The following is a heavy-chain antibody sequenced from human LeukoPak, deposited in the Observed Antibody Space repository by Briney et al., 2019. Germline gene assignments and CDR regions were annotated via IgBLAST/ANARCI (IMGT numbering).Heavy chain of an antibody. CDR2: ISSSSSYI. Sequence: PGGSLRLSCAASGFTFSSYSMNWVRQAPGKGLEWVSSISSSSSYIYYADSVKGRFTISRDNAKNSLYLQMNSLRAEDTAVYYCARGTGIAVAGCSDYWGQGTLVTVSS. V-gene: IGHV3-21*01. CDR3: ARGTGIAVAGCSDY. J-gene: IGHJ4*02. D-gene: IGHD6-19*01. CDR1: GFTFSSYS.